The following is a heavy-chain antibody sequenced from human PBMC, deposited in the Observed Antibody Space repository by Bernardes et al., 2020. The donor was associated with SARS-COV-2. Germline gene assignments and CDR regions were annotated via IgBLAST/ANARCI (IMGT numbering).Heavy chain of an antibody. CDR1: GFSVSSNY. CDR2: IYTGGST. CDR3: ARDAAGSSFGGYFDL. J-gene: IGHJ2*01. D-gene: IGHD5-18*01. V-gene: IGHV3-66*01. Sequence: GWSLRLSCAASGFSVSSNYMNWVRQAPGKGLEWVSVIYTGGSTYYADSVKDRFIISRDSSKNTLYLQMNSLRPEDTAVYYCARDAAGSSFGGYFDLWGRGTLVTVSS.